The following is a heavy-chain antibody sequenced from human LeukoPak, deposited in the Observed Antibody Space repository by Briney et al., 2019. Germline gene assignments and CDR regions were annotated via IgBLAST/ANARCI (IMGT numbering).Heavy chain of an antibody. CDR3: AKDRGEQWLVTSSDY. CDR2: ISYDGSNK. CDR1: GFTFSSYG. J-gene: IGHJ4*02. Sequence: GGSLRLSCAASGFTFSSYGMHWVRQAPGKGLEWVAVISYDGSNKYYVDSVKGRFTISRDNSKNTLYLQMNSLRPEDTAVYYCAKDRGEQWLVTSSDYWGQGTLVTVSS. V-gene: IGHV3-30*18. D-gene: IGHD6-19*01.